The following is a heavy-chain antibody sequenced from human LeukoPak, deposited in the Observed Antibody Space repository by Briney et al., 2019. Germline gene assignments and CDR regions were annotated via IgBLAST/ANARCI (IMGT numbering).Heavy chain of an antibody. D-gene: IGHD2-21*02. CDR2: IYSSVSS. Sequence: SETLSLTCTVSGDSINDHYWSWIRQPPGEGLEWIGYIYSSVSSNYNPSLKSRVTISIDTSESQVSLQLSSETAADTAMYYCARQRCYGGYCCRSDQYYYMDVWGKGTTVTVSS. CDR1: GDSINDHY. CDR3: ARQRCYGGYCCRSDQYYYMDV. J-gene: IGHJ6*03. V-gene: IGHV4-4*09.